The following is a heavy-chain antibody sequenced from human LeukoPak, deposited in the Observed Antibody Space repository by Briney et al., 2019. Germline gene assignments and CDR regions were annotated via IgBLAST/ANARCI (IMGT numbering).Heavy chain of an antibody. J-gene: IGHJ4*02. V-gene: IGHV3-21*01. D-gene: IGHD3-9*01. CDR1: GFTFSSYS. CDR3: ASNYYDILTGYSHHFDY. CDR2: ISSSSSYI. Sequence: GGSLRLSCAASGFTFSSYSMNWVRQAPGKGLEWVSSISSSSSYIYYADSVKGRFTISRDNAKNSLYLQMNSLRAEDTAVYYCASNYYDILTGYSHHFDYWGQGTLATVSS.